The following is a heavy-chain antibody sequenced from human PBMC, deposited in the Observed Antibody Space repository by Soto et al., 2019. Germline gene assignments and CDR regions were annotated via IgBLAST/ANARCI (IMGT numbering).Heavy chain of an antibody. Sequence: EVQLLESGGGLVQPGGSLRLSCAGSGFTFSDYGMNWVRQAPGKGLEWVSDISSSGRYTFYADSVKGRFTISRDNSENTLYLQMTTLRVEDTAIYYCVSGTSRLRGPIASSFDYWGQGTLVTVSS. V-gene: IGHV3-23*01. CDR2: ISSSGRYT. D-gene: IGHD3-10*01. J-gene: IGHJ4*02. CDR3: VSGTSRLRGPIASSFDY. CDR1: GFTFSDYG.